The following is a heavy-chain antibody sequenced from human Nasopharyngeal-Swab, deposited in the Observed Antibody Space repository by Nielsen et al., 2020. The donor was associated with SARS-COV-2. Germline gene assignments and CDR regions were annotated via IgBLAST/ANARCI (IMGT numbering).Heavy chain of an antibody. J-gene: IGHJ5*02. CDR3: AKDPDGDYGGNWFDP. Sequence: LTCAASGFTFSSYAMSWVRQAPGKGLEWVSAISGSGGSTYYADSVKGRFTISRDNSKNTLYLQMNSLRAEDTAVYYCAKDPDGDYGGNWFDPWGQGTLVTVSS. D-gene: IGHD4-17*01. V-gene: IGHV3-23*01. CDR1: GFTFSSYA. CDR2: ISGSGGST.